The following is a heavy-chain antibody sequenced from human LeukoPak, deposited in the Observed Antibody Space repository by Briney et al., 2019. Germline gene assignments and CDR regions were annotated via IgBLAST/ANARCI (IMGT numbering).Heavy chain of an antibody. CDR3: AVIPGYSSGWYEY. CDR1: GGSISSGDYY. Sequence: SETLSLTCTVSGGSISSGDYYWSWIRQPPGKGLEWIGYIYYSGSTNYNPSLKSRVTISVDTSKNQFSLKLSSVTAADTAVYYCAVIPGYSSGWYEYWGQGTLVTVSS. CDR2: IYYSGST. D-gene: IGHD6-19*01. V-gene: IGHV4-61*08. J-gene: IGHJ4*02.